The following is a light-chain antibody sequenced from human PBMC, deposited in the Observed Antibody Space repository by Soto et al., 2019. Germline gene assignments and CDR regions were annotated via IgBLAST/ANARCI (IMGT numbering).Light chain of an antibody. CDR1: QTVSNRY. CDR2: DAS. V-gene: IGKV3D-20*01. Sequence: EIVLTQSPDTLSLCPGESVALSCEASQTVSNRYLAWYQQKPGLAPRLVIEDASSRATGIPDRFSGSGSWADFALTISRLEPEDFAVYYCQQYGSSITFGGGTKVDIK. CDR3: QQYGSSIT. J-gene: IGKJ4*01.